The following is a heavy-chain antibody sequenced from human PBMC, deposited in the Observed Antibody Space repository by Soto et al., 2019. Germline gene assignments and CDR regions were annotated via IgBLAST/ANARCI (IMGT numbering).Heavy chain of an antibody. D-gene: IGHD1-20*01. CDR3: AKDLNGTIYYYGMDV. V-gene: IGHV3-30*18. CDR1: GFTFSSYG. J-gene: IGHJ6*02. CDR2: ISYDGSNK. Sequence: GGSLRLSCAASGFTFSSYGMHWVRQAPGKGLEWVAVISYDGSNKYYADSVKGRFTISRDNSKNTLYLQMNSLRAEDTAVYYCAKDLNGTIYYYGMDVWGQGTTVTVSS.